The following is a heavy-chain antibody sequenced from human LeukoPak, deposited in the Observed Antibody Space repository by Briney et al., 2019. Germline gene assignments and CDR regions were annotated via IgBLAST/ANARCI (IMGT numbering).Heavy chain of an antibody. Sequence: GGSLRLSCAASGFTFSSYEMNWVRQAPGKGLEWVSYISSSGGTIYYADSVKGQFTISRDNAKNSLYLQMNSLRAEDTAVYYCARRTGLQPLNYYYYYYMDVWGKGTTVTIPS. J-gene: IGHJ6*03. V-gene: IGHV3-48*03. CDR1: GFTFSSYE. CDR3: ARRTGLQPLNYYYYYYMDV. D-gene: IGHD5-24*01. CDR2: ISSSGGTI.